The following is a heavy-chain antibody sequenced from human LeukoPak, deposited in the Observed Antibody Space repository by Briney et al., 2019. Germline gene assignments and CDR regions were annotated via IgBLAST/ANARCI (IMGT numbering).Heavy chain of an antibody. J-gene: IGHJ4*02. D-gene: IGHD3-10*01. CDR1: GYSFTAFY. CDR2: IHPRSGET. V-gene: IGHV1-2*02. CDR3: ARDGEYGTGSYYRGCFDY. Sequence: EASVTVSCKASGYSFTAFYIHWVRQAPGQGLEWMGWIHPRSGETNYAYKFRGRVTMTRDTSISTAYMDLGSLGSDDTAVYYCARDGEYGTGSYYRGCFDYWGQGILVTVSS.